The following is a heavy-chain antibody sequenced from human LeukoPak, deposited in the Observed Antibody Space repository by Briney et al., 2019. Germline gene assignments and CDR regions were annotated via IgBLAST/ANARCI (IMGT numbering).Heavy chain of an antibody. D-gene: IGHD1-7*01. CDR1: GFTFSSYG. CDR3: ARSGNYRWDY. CDR2: LSYDGRNK. Sequence: GGSLRLSCAASGFTFSSYGMHWVRQAPGKGLEWVAVLSYDGRNKYYADSLKGRFTISRDNSKNTLFLQMNSLRAEDTAVYYCARSGNYRWDYWGQGTLVTVSS. J-gene: IGHJ4*02. V-gene: IGHV3-30*03.